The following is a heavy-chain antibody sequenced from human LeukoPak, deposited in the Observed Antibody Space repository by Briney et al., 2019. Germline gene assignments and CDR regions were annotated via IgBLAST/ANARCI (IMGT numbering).Heavy chain of an antibody. CDR3: ARGIVVVVTAIFDY. V-gene: IGHV4-34*01. Sequence: PSETLSLTRAVYGGSFSGYYWSWIRQPPGKGLEWIGEINHSGSPNYNPSLKSRVTISVDTSKNQFSLKLSSVTAADTAVYYCARGIVVVVTAIFDYWGQGTLVTVSS. D-gene: IGHD2-15*01. J-gene: IGHJ4*02. CDR2: INHSGSP. CDR1: GGSFSGYY.